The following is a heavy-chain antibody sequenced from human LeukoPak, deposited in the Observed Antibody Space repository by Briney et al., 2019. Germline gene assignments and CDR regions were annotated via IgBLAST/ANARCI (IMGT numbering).Heavy chain of an antibody. Sequence: GGSLRLSCAASGFTFSSYGMHWVRQAPGKGLEGVAFIRYDGSNKYYADSVKGRFTISRDNSKNTLYLQMNSLRAEDTAVYYCAKDVAVAGGLDYWGQGTLVTVSS. CDR3: AKDVAVAGGLDY. CDR1: GFTFSSYG. J-gene: IGHJ4*02. V-gene: IGHV3-30*02. CDR2: IRYDGSNK. D-gene: IGHD6-19*01.